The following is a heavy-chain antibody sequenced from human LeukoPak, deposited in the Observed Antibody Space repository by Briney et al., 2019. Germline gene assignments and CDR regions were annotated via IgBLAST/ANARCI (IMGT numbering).Heavy chain of an antibody. CDR2: ISAYNGNT. CDR3: ARDSGYSSSWETFDY. CDR1: GYTFTSYG. V-gene: IGHV1-18*01. Sequence: GASVKVSCKASGYTFTSYGISWVRQAPGQGLEWMGWISAYNGNTNYAQKLQGRVTMTTDTSTSTAYMELRSLRSDDTAVYYCARDSGYSSSWETFDYWGRGTLVTVSS. D-gene: IGHD6-13*01. J-gene: IGHJ4*02.